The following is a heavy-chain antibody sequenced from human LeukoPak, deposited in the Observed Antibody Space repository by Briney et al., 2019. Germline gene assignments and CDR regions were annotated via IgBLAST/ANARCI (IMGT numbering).Heavy chain of an antibody. J-gene: IGHJ5*02. Sequence: GGSLRLSCAATGFTFSTYAMSWVRQAPGKGLEWVSTISRTGDGTYYADSVEGRFTISRDNSNNMLYVQMYSLRAEDTAVYYCAKDVTGRYYGGDLWGQGTLVTVSS. D-gene: IGHD2-21*01. CDR1: GFTFSTYA. CDR2: ISRTGDGT. CDR3: AKDVTGRYYGGDL. V-gene: IGHV3-23*01.